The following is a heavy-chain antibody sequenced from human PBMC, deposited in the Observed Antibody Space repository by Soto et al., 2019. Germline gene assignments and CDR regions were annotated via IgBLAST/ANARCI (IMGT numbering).Heavy chain of an antibody. D-gene: IGHD2-2*02. CDR2: INPNSGGT. CDR3: ARDRLHCSSTSCYSPLENWFDP. CDR1: GYTFTGYY. V-gene: IGHV1-2*04. Sequence: ASVKVSCKASGYTFTGYYMHWVRQAPGQGLEWMGWINPNSGGTNYAQKFQGWVTMTRDTSTSTAYMELSRLRSDDTAVYYCARDRLHCSSTSCYSPLENWFDPWGQGTLVTVSS. J-gene: IGHJ5*02.